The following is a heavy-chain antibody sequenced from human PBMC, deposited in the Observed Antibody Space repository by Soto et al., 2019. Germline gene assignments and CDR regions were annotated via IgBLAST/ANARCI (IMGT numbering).Heavy chain of an antibody. CDR2: IYYSGST. J-gene: IGHJ4*02. CDR1: GGAISSGGYY. CDR3: ARASLLFSLVG. Sequence: SETLSLTCTVSGGAISSGGYYWSWIRQHPGKGLEWIGYIYYSGSTYYNPSLKSRVTISVDTSKNQFSLKLSSVTAADTAVYYCARASLLFSLVGWGQGTLVTVSS. D-gene: IGHD2-15*01. V-gene: IGHV4-31*03.